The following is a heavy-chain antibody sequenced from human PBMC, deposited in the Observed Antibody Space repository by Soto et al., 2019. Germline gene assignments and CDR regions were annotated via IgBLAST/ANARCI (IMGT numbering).Heavy chain of an antibody. D-gene: IGHD3-16*01. Sequence: QVQLVQSGGEVKKPGASVRVSCKSSGYPFTHYGITWIRQAPGQGLEWMGWISPFNGNTNYGQTLQGRVTFTTDTSTSTVFVELRSLTSDDTAVYYCARDQSFDRTYYYGIDVWGQGTTVTVSS. CDR3: ARDQSFDRTYYYGIDV. V-gene: IGHV1-18*01. CDR2: ISPFNGNT. J-gene: IGHJ6*02. CDR1: GYPFTHYG.